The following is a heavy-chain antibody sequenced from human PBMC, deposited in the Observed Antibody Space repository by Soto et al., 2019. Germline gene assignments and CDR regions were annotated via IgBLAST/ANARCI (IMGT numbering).Heavy chain of an antibody. CDR3: ATGYGDYVDY. CDR1: GLTFSNYN. V-gene: IGHV3-48*01. J-gene: IGHJ4*02. Sequence: GGSLRLSCAASGLTFSNYNMNWVRQAPGKGLEWVSYISISSSGTIYYADSVKGRFTISRDNAKNSLFLQMNSLRAEDTAVYYCATGYGDYVDYWGQGTLVTVSS. D-gene: IGHD4-17*01. CDR2: ISISSSGTI.